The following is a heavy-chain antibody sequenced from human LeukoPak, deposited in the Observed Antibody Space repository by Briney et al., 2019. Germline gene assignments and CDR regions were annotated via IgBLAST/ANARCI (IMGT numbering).Heavy chain of an antibody. CDR3: AKDHGAPVLRYFDWLPSENYYYYGMDV. V-gene: IGHV3-23*01. D-gene: IGHD3-9*01. CDR2: ISGSGGST. Sequence: GGSLRLSCAASGFTFSSYAMSWVRQAPGKGLEWVSAISGSGGSTYYADSVKGRFTISRDNSKNTLYLQMNSLRAEDTAVYYCAKDHGAPVLRYFDWLPSENYYYYGMDVWAKGPRSPSP. CDR1: GFTFSSYA. J-gene: IGHJ6*02.